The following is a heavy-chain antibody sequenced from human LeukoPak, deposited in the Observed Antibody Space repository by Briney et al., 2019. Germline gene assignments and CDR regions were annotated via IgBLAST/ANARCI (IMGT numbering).Heavy chain of an antibody. Sequence: GGSLRLSCAASGFTFSSYWMSWVRQAPGKGLEWVSYISSSGSTIYYADSVKGRFTISRDNAKNSLYLQMNSLRAEDTAVYYCARDALEWELLSCPDYWGQGTLVTVSS. D-gene: IGHD1-26*01. V-gene: IGHV3-48*04. CDR3: ARDALEWELLSCPDY. CDR2: ISSSGSTI. J-gene: IGHJ4*02. CDR1: GFTFSSYW.